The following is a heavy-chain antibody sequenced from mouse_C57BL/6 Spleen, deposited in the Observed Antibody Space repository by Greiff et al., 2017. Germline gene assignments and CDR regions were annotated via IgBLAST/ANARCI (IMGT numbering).Heavy chain of an antibody. CDR3: ARCRTTVQDYYAMDY. D-gene: IGHD1-1*01. V-gene: IGHV1-82*01. J-gene: IGHJ4*01. CDR2: IYPGDGDT. CDR1: GYAFSSSW. Sequence: QVQLQESGPELVKPGASVKISCKASGYAFSSSWMNWVKQRPGKGLEWIGRIYPGDGDTNYNGKFKGKATLTADKSSSTAYMQLSSLTSEDSAVYFCARCRTTVQDYYAMDYWGQGTSVTVSS.